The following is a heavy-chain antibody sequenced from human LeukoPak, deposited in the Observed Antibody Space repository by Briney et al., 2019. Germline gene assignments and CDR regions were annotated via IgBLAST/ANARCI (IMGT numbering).Heavy chain of an antibody. CDR1: GFTFSSYW. CDR2: IKQDGSEK. Sequence: PGGSLRLSCAASGFTFSSYWMSWVRQAPGKGLEWVANIKQDGSEKYYVDSVKGRFTISRDNAKNSLYLQMNSLRAEDTAVYYCARDPLRDQLPGSFDYWGQGTLVTVSS. J-gene: IGHJ4*02. V-gene: IGHV3-7*01. D-gene: IGHD2-2*01. CDR3: ARDPLRDQLPGSFDY.